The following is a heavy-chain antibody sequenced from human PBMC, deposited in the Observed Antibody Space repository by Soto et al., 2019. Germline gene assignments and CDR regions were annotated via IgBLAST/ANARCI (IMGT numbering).Heavy chain of an antibody. D-gene: IGHD4-17*01. Sequence: ASVKVCWKASGDTITSCSRRSLRQAPGQGLEWMGWISAYNGNTNYAQKLQGRVTMTTDTSTSTAYMELRSLRSDDTAVYYCARDQYGDYVVGFDYWGQGTLVTVS. V-gene: IGHV1-18*01. J-gene: IGHJ4*02. CDR2: ISAYNGNT. CDR1: GDTITSCS. CDR3: ARDQYGDYVVGFDY.